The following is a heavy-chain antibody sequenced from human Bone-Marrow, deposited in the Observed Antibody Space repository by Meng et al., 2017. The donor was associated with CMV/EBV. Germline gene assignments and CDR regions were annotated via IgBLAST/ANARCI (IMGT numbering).Heavy chain of an antibody. CDR1: GFTFGDYA. V-gene: IGHV3-49*04. D-gene: IGHD2-2*02. CDR3: TRGLAPYTG. CDR2: IRSKAYGGTT. Sequence: GESLKISCTASGFTFGDYAMSWVRQAPGKGLEWVGFIRSKAYGGTTEYAASVKGRFTISRDDSKSIAYLQMNSLKTEDTAVYYCTRGLAPYTGWGQGKLVSVPS. J-gene: IGHJ4*02.